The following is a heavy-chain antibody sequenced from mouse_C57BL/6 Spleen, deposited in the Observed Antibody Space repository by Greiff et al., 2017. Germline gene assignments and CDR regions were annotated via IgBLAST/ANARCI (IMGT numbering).Heavy chain of an antibody. CDR2: IYPGSGST. J-gene: IGHJ4*01. V-gene: IGHV1-55*01. CDR3: ARQGGLRRGTGYAMDY. D-gene: IGHD2-4*01. CDR1: GYTFTSYW. Sequence: QVQLQQPGAELVKPGASVKLSCKASGYTFTSYWITWVKQRPGQGLEWIGDIYPGSGSTNYNEKFTSKATLTVDTSSSTAYMQLSSLTSEDSAVYYCARQGGLRRGTGYAMDYWGQGTSVTVSS.